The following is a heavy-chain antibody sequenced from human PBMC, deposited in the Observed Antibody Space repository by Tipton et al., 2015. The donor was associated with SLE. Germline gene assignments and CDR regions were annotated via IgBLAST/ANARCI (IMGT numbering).Heavy chain of an antibody. Sequence: TLSLTCTVSGGSISSYYWSWIRQPPGKGLEWIGRISSTGSTNYNPSLKSRVTMSVDTSENQFSLRVTSVTAADSAIYYCTRDRTPDYYYYYMDVWGKGTAVTVSS. V-gene: IGHV4-4*07. CDR2: ISSTGST. CDR1: GGSISSYY. CDR3: TRDRTPDYYYYYMDV. D-gene: IGHD2-15*01. J-gene: IGHJ6*03.